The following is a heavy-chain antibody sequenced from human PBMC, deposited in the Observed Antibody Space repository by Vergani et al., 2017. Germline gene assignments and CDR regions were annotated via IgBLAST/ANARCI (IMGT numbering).Heavy chain of an antibody. CDR2: IYYSGST. Sequence: EVQLVQSGAEVKKPGESLKISCKGSGYSFTSYWIGWVRQMPGKGLEWIGYIYYSGSTYYNPSLKSRVTISVDTSKNQFSLKLSSVTAADTAVYYCARDPGLYSSSRHAGGFDIWGQGTMVTVSS. D-gene: IGHD6-13*01. J-gene: IGHJ3*02. V-gene: IGHV5-51*01. CDR1: GYSFTSYW. CDR3: ARDPGLYSSSRHAGGFDI.